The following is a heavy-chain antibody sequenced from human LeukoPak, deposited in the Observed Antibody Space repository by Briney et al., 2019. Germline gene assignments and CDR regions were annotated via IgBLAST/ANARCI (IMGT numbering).Heavy chain of an antibody. Sequence: PGGSLRLSCAASGFTFSSYGMSWIRQAPGKGLEWVSYISSSGSTIYYADSVKGRFTISRDNAKNSLYLQMNSLRAEDTAVYYCAREQDGLYGSGSYKGGDYWGQGTLVTVSS. CDR2: ISSSGSTI. D-gene: IGHD3-10*01. CDR3: AREQDGLYGSGSYKGGDY. CDR1: GFTFSSYG. V-gene: IGHV3-48*04. J-gene: IGHJ4*02.